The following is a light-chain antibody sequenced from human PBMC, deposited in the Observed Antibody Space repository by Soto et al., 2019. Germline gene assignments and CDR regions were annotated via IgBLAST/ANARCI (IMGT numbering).Light chain of an antibody. J-gene: IGLJ2*01. Sequence: QSVLTQPPSVSGAPGQRVTISCSGSSSNIGAGYLVHWYQQVPGTAPKLLIYDNTNRPSGVPDRFSGSKSGTSASLAVTGLQAEEEADYFCQSYDTSLSGSKVFGGGTKVTVL. V-gene: IGLV1-40*01. CDR1: SSNIGAGYL. CDR2: DNT. CDR3: QSYDTSLSGSKV.